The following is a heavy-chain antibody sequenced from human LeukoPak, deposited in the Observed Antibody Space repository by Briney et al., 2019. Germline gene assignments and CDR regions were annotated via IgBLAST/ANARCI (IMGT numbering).Heavy chain of an antibody. J-gene: IGHJ6*03. CDR1: GGSFSGYY. V-gene: IGHV4-34*01. CDR3: ARGRQDVTMIVVVMTAVSYYLDV. Sequence: PSETLSLTCAVYGGSFSGYYWTGIRQTPEKGLEWIGEMNPSGSTNYNPSLKSRVTISVDTSKNQFSLELGSVTAADTAVYYCARGRQDVTMIVVVMTAVSYYLDVWGKGTTVTVS. CDR2: MNPSGST. D-gene: IGHD3-22*01.